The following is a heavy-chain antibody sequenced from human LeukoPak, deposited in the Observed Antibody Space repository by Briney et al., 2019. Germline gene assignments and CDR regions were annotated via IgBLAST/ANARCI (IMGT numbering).Heavy chain of an antibody. CDR1: GGTFSSYA. CDR2: IIPIFGTA. CDR3: ASSIAAAEDYYYYMDV. V-gene: IGHV1-69*05. Sequence: SVKVSCKASGGTFSSYAISWVRQAPGQGLEWMGGIIPIFGTANYAQKFQGRATITTDESTSTAYMELSSLRSEDTAVYYCASSIAAAEDYYYYMDVWGKGTTVTVSS. J-gene: IGHJ6*03. D-gene: IGHD6-13*01.